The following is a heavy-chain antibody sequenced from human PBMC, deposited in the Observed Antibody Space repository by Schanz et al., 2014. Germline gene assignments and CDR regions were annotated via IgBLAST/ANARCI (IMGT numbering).Heavy chain of an antibody. D-gene: IGHD3-16*02. V-gene: IGHV1-18*01. CDR2: INAHTGNT. CDR3: ARVHIATYRYNSPGAFDI. CDR1: GYIFGSHG. J-gene: IGHJ3*02. Sequence: QVQLVQSGSEVRKPGASVKVSCKASGYIFGSHGMTWVRQAPGQGPELMGWINAHTGNTQYAQKFQGRVNMTRDTVTTTVHLELTRLRTDDTAIYYCARVHIATYRYNSPGAFDIWGQGTRVTVSS.